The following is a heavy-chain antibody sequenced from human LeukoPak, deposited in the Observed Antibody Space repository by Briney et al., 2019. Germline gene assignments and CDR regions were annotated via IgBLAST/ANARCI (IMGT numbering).Heavy chain of an antibody. CDR1: GFIFSSNA. J-gene: IGHJ5*02. D-gene: IGHD4-23*01. Sequence: PGRSLRLSCAASGFIFSSNAMHCVRQAPGKGLEWVAVIWHDGSKKYYGDSAKDRFTISRDNSKNTLFLEVNSLRVEDTAVYYCARGYSGVAGNPNWFDPWGQGTLVTVSS. V-gene: IGHV3-33*02. CDR3: ARGYSGVAGNPNWFDP. CDR2: IWHDGSKK.